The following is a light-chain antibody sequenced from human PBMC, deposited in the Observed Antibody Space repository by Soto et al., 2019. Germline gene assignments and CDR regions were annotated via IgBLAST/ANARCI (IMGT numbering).Light chain of an antibody. CDR1: QSVSSN. CDR3: QQYNNWPHT. Sequence: EIVMTQSPATLSVSPGERATLSCMASQSVSSNLAWYQQKPGQAPRLLFYGASTRATGIPARFSGSGSGTEFTLTIGSLQSEDFAVYYCQQYNNWPHTFGGGTKVDIK. CDR2: GAS. J-gene: IGKJ4*01. V-gene: IGKV3-15*01.